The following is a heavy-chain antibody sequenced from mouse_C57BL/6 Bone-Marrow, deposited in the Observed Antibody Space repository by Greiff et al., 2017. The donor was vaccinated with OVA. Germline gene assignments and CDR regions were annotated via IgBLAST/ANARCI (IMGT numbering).Heavy chain of an antibody. J-gene: IGHJ1*03. D-gene: IGHD4-1*01. V-gene: IGHV1-58*01. CDR1: GYTFTSYG. Sequence: EVKLQESGAELVRPGSSVKMSCKTSGYTFTSYGINWVKQRPGQGLEWIGYIYIGNGYTEYNEKFKGKATLTSDTSSSTAYMQLSSLTSEDSAVYYCARGRPGTASYWYFDVWGTGTTVTVSS. CDR2: IYIGNGYT. CDR3: ARGRPGTASYWYFDV.